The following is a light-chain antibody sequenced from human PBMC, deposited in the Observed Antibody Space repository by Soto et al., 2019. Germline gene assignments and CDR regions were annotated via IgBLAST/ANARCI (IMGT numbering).Light chain of an antibody. J-gene: IGKJ2*01. CDR1: QSISVY. CDR2: AAS. CDR3: QQSSVSPFN. Sequence: DIQMTQSPSSLSASLGDRVTITCRASQSISVYLNWYQQKPGQAPQLLIYAASYLQIGVPSRFSGSRSGAEFTLTISSLQPEDFETYYCQQSSVSPFNFGKATKVNI. V-gene: IGKV1-39*01.